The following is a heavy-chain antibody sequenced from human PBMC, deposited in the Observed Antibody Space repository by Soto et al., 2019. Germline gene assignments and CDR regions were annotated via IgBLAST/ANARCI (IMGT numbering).Heavy chain of an antibody. Sequence: PSETLSLTCAVYGGSFSGYYWSWIRQPPGKGLEWIGEINHSGSTNYNPSLKSRVTISVDTSKNQFSLNLNSVTAADTAVYYCARGVEYTRTFDARGQRTLVTVSS. J-gene: IGHJ4*02. V-gene: IGHV4-34*01. CDR3: ARGVEYTRTFDA. CDR1: GGSFSGYY. CDR2: INHSGST. D-gene: IGHD6-6*01.